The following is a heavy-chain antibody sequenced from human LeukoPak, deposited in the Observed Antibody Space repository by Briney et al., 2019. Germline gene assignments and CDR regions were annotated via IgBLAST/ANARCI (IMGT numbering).Heavy chain of an antibody. Sequence: SETLSLTCAVYGGSFSGYYWSWIRQPPGKGLEWIGEINHSGSTNYNPSLKSRVTMSVDTVKNHFSLHLNSVTAADTAVYYCARQSSGYYYGWFDPWGQGTLVTVSS. CDR3: ARQSSGYYYGWFDP. D-gene: IGHD3-22*01. CDR1: GGSFSGYY. V-gene: IGHV4-34*01. CDR2: INHSGST. J-gene: IGHJ5*02.